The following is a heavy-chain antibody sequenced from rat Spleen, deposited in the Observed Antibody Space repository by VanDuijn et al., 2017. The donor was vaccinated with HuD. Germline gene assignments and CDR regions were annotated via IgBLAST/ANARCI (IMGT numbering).Heavy chain of an antibody. V-gene: IGHV3-1*01. CDR3: ARDLMSLDN. CDR2: ISYSGST. J-gene: IGHJ2*01. D-gene: IGHD2-1*01. Sequence: EVQLQESGPGLVKPSQSLSLTCSVTGYSITSNYWGWIRKFPGNKMEWMGYISYSGSTSYNPSLKSRISIARDTSKNQFFLQLHSVTTEDTATYYCARDLMSLDNWGQGVMVTVSS. CDR1: GYSITSNY.